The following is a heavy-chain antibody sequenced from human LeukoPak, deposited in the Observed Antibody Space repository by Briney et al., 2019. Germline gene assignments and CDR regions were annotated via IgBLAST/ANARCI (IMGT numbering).Heavy chain of an antibody. CDR2: ISSSGRNI. CDR1: GFTFSSYS. J-gene: IGHJ4*02. Sequence: GGSLRLSCAASGFTFSSYSMNWVRQAPGKGLEWVSYISSSGRNIYYADSVKGRFTISRDNAKNSLYLQMNSLRAEDTAVYYCARDLVQLWSKDFWGQGTLVTVSS. V-gene: IGHV3-48*04. D-gene: IGHD5-18*01. CDR3: ARDLVQLWSKDF.